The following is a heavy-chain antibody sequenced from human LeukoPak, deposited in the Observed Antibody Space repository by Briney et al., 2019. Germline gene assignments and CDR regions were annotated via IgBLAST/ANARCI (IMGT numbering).Heavy chain of an antibody. V-gene: IGHV4-34*01. D-gene: IGHD2-2*01. CDR1: GGSFSGYY. CDR2: INHSGST. J-gene: IGHJ5*02. Sequence: PSETLSLTCAVYGGSFSGYYWSWIRQPPGKGLEWIGEINHSGSTNYNPSLKSRVTISVDTSKNQFSLKLSSVTAADTAMYYCARGAIVVVPAAIRHWFDPWGQGTLVTVSS. CDR3: ARGAIVVVPAAIRHWFDP.